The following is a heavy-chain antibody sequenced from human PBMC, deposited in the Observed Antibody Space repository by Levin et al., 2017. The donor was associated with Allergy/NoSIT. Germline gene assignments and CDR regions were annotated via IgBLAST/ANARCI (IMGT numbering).Heavy chain of an antibody. V-gene: IGHV3-30*18. CDR1: GFTFSTYG. CDR2: ITSNGNNI. J-gene: IGHJ4*02. Sequence: SCTASGFTFSTYGMHWVRQAPGKGLDWVALITSNGNNIYYADSVRGRFTISRDNYKNTLYLQMNSLRPDDTAVYYCAKAAVADWGQGTLVTVSS. CDR3: AKAAVAD.